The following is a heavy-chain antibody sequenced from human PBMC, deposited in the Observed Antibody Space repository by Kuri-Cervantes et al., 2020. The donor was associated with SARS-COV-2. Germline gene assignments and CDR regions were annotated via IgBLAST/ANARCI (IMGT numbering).Heavy chain of an antibody. CDR3: ASGAIAAPTAGGMDV. D-gene: IGHD6-6*01. J-gene: IGHJ6*02. V-gene: IGHV4-34*01. CDR1: GGSFSGLS. Sequence: SETLSLTCAVHGGSFSGLSWGWIRQPPGKGLEWIGSIYYSGSTYYNPSLKSRVTISVDTSKNQFSLKLSSVTAADTAVYYCASGAIAAPTAGGMDVWGQGTTVTVSS. CDR2: IYYSGST.